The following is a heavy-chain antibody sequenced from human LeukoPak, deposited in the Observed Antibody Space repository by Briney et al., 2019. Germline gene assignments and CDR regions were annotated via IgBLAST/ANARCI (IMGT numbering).Heavy chain of an antibody. CDR3: ATDLGDGYNFYFDY. CDR2: IYYSRTT. Sequence: SETLSLTCTVSGGPISSYYWSWLRQPPGKGLEWIGYIYYSRTTNYNPSLKSRVTISVDTSKNQFSLNLNSVTAADTAVYYCATDLGDGYNFYFDYWGQGTLVTVSS. V-gene: IGHV4-59*01. J-gene: IGHJ4*02. CDR1: GGPISSYY. D-gene: IGHD5-24*01.